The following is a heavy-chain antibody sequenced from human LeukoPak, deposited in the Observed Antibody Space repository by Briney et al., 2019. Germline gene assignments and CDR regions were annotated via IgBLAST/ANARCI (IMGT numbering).Heavy chain of an antibody. CDR1: GGSISSYY. CDR3: ARVDSSNWYDSRGYFDY. V-gene: IGHV4-59*01. D-gene: IGHD6-13*01. CDR2: IYYSGST. Sequence: SETLSLTCTVSGGSISSYYWSWIRQPPGKGLEWIGYIYYSGSTNYNPSLKSRVTISVDTSKNQFSLKLRSVTAADTAVYYCARVDSSNWYDSRGYFDYWGQGTLVTVSS. J-gene: IGHJ4*02.